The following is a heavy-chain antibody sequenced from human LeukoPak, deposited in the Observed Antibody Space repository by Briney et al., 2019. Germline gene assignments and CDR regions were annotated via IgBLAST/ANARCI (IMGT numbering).Heavy chain of an antibody. CDR2: IIPIFGTA. CDR3: ARGSRNGWLLSDY. J-gene: IGHJ4*02. Sequence: SVKVSCKASGGTFSSYAISWVRQAPGQGLEWMGGIIPIFGTANYAQKFQGRVTITADKSTSTAYMELSSLRSEDTAVYYCARGSRNGWLLSDYWGQGTLVAVSS. V-gene: IGHV1-69*06. CDR1: GGTFSSYA. D-gene: IGHD3-3*01.